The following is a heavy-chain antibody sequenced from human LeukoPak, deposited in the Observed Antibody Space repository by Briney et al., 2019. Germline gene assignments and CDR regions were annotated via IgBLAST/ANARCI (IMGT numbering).Heavy chain of an antibody. J-gene: IGHJ4*02. CDR3: ARDPHDYGDYPYYFDY. Sequence: ASVKVSCKASGYTFTSYGISWVRQAPGQGLEWMGWISAYNGNTNYAQKLQGRVTMTTDTSTSTAYMELRSLRSDDTAVYYCARDPHDYGDYPYYFDYWGQGTLVTVSS. CDR2: ISAYNGNT. V-gene: IGHV1-18*01. D-gene: IGHD4-17*01. CDR1: GYTFTSYG.